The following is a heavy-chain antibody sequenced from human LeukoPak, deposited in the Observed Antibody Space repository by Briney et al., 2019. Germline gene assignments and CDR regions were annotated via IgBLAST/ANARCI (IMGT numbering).Heavy chain of an antibody. CDR3: ARDDDYVWGSYRPFDY. CDR2: INHSGST. CDR1: GGSFSGYY. V-gene: IGHV4-34*01. J-gene: IGHJ4*02. Sequence: PSETLSLTCAVYGGSFSGYYWSWIRQPPGKGLEWIGEINHSGSTNYNPSLKSRVTISVDTSKNQFSLKLSSVTAADTAVYYCARDDDYVWGSYRPFDYWGQGTLVTVSS. D-gene: IGHD3-16*02.